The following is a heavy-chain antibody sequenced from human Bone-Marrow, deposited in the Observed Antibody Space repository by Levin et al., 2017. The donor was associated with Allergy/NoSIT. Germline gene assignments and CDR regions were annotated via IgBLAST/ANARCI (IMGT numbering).Heavy chain of an antibody. CDR1: GYTFTDLI. CDR2: INTRTGEA. Sequence: GESLKISCRASGYTFTDLIINWVRQAPGQGLEWMGWINTRTGEATYAPAFTGRFVFSLDTSVSTAYLQMSSLKADDTAVFFFCAAIPSTTVTTAFDYWGQGTLVTVSS. J-gene: IGHJ4*02. CDR3: CAAIPSTTVTTAFDY. D-gene: IGHD4-17*01. V-gene: IGHV7-4-1*02.